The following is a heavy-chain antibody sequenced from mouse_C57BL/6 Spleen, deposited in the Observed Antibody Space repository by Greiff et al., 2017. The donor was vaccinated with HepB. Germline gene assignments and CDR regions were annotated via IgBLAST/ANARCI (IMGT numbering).Heavy chain of an antibody. J-gene: IGHJ4*01. CDR3: ARDDGYYYGSSYPYYYAMDY. Sequence: QVQLQQPGAELVRPGSSVKLSCKASGYTFTSYWMHWVKQRPIQGLEWIGNIDPSDSETHYNQKFKDKATLTVDKSSSTAYMQLSSLTSEDSAVYYCARDDGYYYGSSYPYYYAMDYWGQGTSVTVSS. V-gene: IGHV1-52*01. D-gene: IGHD1-1*01. CDR1: GYTFTSYW. CDR2: IDPSDSET.